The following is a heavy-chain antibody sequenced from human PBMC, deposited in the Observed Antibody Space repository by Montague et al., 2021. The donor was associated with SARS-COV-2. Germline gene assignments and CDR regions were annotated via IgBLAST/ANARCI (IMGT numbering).Heavy chain of an antibody. Sequence: SETLSITCAVYGGSFSGYDWTWIRQSPGKGLEWIGEINQSGSAKYKPSLKSRVTISVDTSKNQFSLKLSSVTAADTAVYYCARGLMTINMMVVIVTGASTWLDSWGQGTLVTVSP. V-gene: IGHV4-34*01. CDR3: ARGLMTINMMVVIVTGASTWLDS. J-gene: IGHJ5*01. D-gene: IGHD2-21*01. CDR1: GGSFSGYD. CDR2: INQSGSA.